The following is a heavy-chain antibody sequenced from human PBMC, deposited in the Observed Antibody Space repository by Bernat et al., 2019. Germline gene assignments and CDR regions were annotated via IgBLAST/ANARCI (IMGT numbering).Heavy chain of an antibody. J-gene: IGHJ5*02. CDR3: ARDCYDILTGYPKYNWFAP. CDR2: INAGNGNT. CDR1: GYTFTSYA. Sequence: QVQLVQSGAEVKKPGASVKVSCKASGYTFTSYAMHWVRQAPGQRLEWMGWINAGNGNTKYSQKFQGRVTLTRDTSASTAYMELSSLRSEDTAVYYCARDCYDILTGYPKYNWFAPWGQGALVTVSS. D-gene: IGHD3-9*01. V-gene: IGHV1-3*01.